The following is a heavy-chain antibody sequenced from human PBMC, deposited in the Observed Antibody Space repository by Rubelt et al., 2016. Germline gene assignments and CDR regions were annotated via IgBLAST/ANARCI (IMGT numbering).Heavy chain of an antibody. CDR1: SDG. D-gene: IGHD3-22*01. J-gene: IGHJ4*02. CDR3: ARDRYYYDSSGYYPEFDY. CDR2: IWYDGSNK. Sequence: SDGMHWVRQAPGKGLEWVAVIWYDGSNKYYADSVKDRFTISRDNSKNMLYLQMNSLRAEDTAVYYCARDRYYYDSSGYYPEFDYWGQGTLVTVSS. V-gene: IGHV3-33*01.